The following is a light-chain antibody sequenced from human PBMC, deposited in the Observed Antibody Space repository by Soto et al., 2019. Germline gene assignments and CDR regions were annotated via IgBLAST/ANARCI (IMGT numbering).Light chain of an antibody. CDR1: QSVSSH. CDR2: DAS. J-gene: IGKJ3*01. CDR3: QQRSNWTPVFT. V-gene: IGKV3-11*01. Sequence: EIALTQSPATLYLSPGERATLSCRDSQSVSSHLASYQQKPGQAPRLLIYDASNRATGIQARFSVSASGTEFTHTISSLEPEDFAVYYCQQRSNWTPVFTFGPVTKVDIK.